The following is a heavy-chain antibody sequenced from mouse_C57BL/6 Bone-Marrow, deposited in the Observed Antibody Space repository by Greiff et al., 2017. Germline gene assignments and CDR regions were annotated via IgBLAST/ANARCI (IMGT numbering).Heavy chain of an antibody. CDR1: GFSLTSYG. D-gene: IGHD1-1*01. CDR2: IWRGGST. CDR3: AKSGSSSWYFDV. V-gene: IGHV2-5*01. J-gene: IGHJ1*03. Sequence: VKVVESGPGLVQPSQSLSITCTVSGFSLTSYGVHWVRQSPGKGLEWLGVIWRGGSTDYNAAFMSRLSITKDNSKSQVFVKMNSLQADDTAIYYCAKSGSSSWYFDVWGTGTTVTVSS.